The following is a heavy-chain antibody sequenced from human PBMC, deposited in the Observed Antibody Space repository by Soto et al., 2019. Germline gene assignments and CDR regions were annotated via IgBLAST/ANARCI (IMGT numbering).Heavy chain of an antibody. CDR2: ISYSGST. V-gene: IGHV4-30-4*01. CDR3: ARSPYDTFDY. D-gene: IGHD3-22*01. CDR1: GGSISSGDYY. Sequence: SETLSLTCSVSGGSISSGDYYWNWIRQSPGKGLEWIGYISYSGSTYYNPSLKSRVTISADTTKHQFSLKLSSVTGADTAVYYCARSPYDTFDYWGQGTLVTVSS. J-gene: IGHJ4*02.